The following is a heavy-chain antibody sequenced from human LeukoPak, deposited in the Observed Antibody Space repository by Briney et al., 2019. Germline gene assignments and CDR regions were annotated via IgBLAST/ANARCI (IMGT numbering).Heavy chain of an antibody. CDR1: GGSISSYY. Sequence: SETLSLTCTVSGGSISSYYGSWIRQPPGKGLEWIGYIYYSGSTDYNPSLKNRVTISVGTSKNQFSLRLSSVTAADTAVYYCARVYCGGDCYHVIWFDPWGQGTLVTASS. CDR2: IYYSGST. J-gene: IGHJ5*02. CDR3: ARVYCGGDCYHVIWFDP. D-gene: IGHD2-21*02. V-gene: IGHV4-59*01.